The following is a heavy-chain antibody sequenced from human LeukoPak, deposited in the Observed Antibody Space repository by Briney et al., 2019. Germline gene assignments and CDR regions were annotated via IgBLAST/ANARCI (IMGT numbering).Heavy chain of an antibody. J-gene: IGHJ5*02. CDR3: ARAVDYYGSGSYYKRWFDP. CDR2: ISYSGST. V-gene: IGHV4-30-4*08. Sequence: SQTLSLTCTVSGGSISSGDYYWSWIRPPPGKGLEWIGYISYSGSTYSNPSLKSRVTISLDTSKNQFSLKLSSVTAADTAVYYCARAVDYYGSGSYYKRWFDPWGQGTLVTVSS. CDR1: GGSISSGDYY. D-gene: IGHD3-10*01.